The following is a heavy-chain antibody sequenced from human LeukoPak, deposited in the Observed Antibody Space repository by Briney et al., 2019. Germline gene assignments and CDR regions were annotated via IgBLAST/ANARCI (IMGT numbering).Heavy chain of an antibody. CDR2: IYYTGNA. D-gene: IGHD3-16*02. J-gene: IGHJ6*04. CDR1: GGSMNDYY. Sequence: SETLSLTCVVSGGSMNDYYWSWVRQSPGKGLDWIGQIYYTGNANYNPSLKSRLTISVDTSKSQLSLRLRSLTAADTAVYFCARTPYSSGRLGGYPYYYMDVWGKGTTVTVTS. V-gene: IGHV4-59*01. CDR3: ARTPYSSGRLGGYPYYYMDV.